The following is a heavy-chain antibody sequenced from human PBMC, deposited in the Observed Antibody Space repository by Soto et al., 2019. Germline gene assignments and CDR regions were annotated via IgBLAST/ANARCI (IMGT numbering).Heavy chain of an antibody. Sequence: GGSLRLSCAASGFTFSSYAMSWVRQAPGKGLEWVSAISGSGGSTYYADSVKGRFTISRDNSKNTLYLQMNSLRAEETAVYYCANCPELLWFGELLPFDYWGQGTLVTVSS. CDR1: GFTFSSYA. CDR2: ISGSGGST. CDR3: ANCPELLWFGELLPFDY. D-gene: IGHD3-10*01. V-gene: IGHV3-23*01. J-gene: IGHJ4*02.